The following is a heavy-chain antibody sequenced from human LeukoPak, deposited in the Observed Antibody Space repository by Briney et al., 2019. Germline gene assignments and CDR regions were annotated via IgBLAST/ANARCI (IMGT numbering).Heavy chain of an antibody. CDR1: GGSFSGYY. J-gene: IGHJ4*02. D-gene: IGHD2-2*01. V-gene: IGHV4-34*01. CDR3: ARGIRRGIVVVPAARLDY. Sequence: SETLSLTCAVYGGSFSGYYWSWIRQPPGKGLEWIGEINHSGSTNYNPSLKSRVTISVDTSKNQFSLKLSSVTAADTAVYYCARGIRRGIVVVPAARLDYWGQGTLVTVSS. CDR2: INHSGST.